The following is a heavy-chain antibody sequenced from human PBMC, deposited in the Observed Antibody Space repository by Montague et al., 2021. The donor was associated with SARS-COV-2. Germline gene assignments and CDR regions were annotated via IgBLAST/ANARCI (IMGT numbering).Heavy chain of an antibody. J-gene: IGHJ1*01. CDR1: GFTFSSYA. CDR3: AKQYSSRWYPQYFQH. V-gene: IGHV3-23*03. CDR2: IYSGGSST. Sequence: LSCAASGFTFSSYAMSWVRQAPGKGLEWVSVIYSGGSSTYYADSVKGRFTISRDNSKNTLYLQMNSLRAEDTAVYYCAKQYSSRWYPQYFQHWGQGTLVTVSS. D-gene: IGHD6-13*01.